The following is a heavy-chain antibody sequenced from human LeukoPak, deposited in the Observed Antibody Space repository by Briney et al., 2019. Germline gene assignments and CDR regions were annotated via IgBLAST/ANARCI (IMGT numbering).Heavy chain of an antibody. CDR3: AGGHFWSGYYARAYYYYMDV. V-gene: IGHV1-8*01. J-gene: IGHJ6*03. CDR1: GYTFTSYD. Sequence: GASVKVSCKASGYTFTSYDINWVRQATGQGLRWMGWMNPNSGNTGYAQKFQGRVTMTRNTSISTAYMELSSLRSEDTAVYYCAGGHFWSGYYARAYYYYMDVWGKGTTVTVSS. CDR2: MNPNSGNT. D-gene: IGHD3-3*02.